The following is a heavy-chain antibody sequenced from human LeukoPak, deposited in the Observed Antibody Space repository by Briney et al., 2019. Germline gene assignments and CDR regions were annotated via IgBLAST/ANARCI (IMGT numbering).Heavy chain of an antibody. J-gene: IGHJ3*02. Sequence: PGGSLRLSCAVSGFIFRSYETNWVRQAPGRGLEWVSYIGSSGSLIFYADSVKGRFTISRDNIKNLLYLQMHSLRVEDTAVYYCAREDEDAFDIWGQGTMVTVS. CDR2: IGSSGSLI. V-gene: IGHV3-48*03. CDR3: AREDEDAFDI. CDR1: GFIFRSYE.